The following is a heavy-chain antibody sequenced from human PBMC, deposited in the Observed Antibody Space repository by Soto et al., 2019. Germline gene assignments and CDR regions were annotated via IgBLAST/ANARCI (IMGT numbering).Heavy chain of an antibody. J-gene: IGHJ6*02. Sequence: GAPLRLSCSDSGFTFRSYSMNRVRQAPGKGLEWVSYISSSSSTIYYADSVKGRFTISRDNAKNSLYLQMNSLRDEGTAVYYCHVVGTTHLVLGYYYYGMDVWGQGTTVTVSS. D-gene: IGHD5-12*01. CDR3: HVVGTTHLVLGYYYYGMDV. CDR2: ISSSSSTI. V-gene: IGHV3-48*02. CDR1: GFTFRSYS.